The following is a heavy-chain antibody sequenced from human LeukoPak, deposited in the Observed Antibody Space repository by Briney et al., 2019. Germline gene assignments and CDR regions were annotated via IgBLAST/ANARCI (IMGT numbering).Heavy chain of an antibody. D-gene: IGHD6-13*01. CDR1: GYTFTGYY. J-gene: IGHJ4*02. CDR2: INPNSGGT. V-gene: IGHV1-2*06. CDR3: ARGAQASSSWYLDY. Sequence: ASVKVSCKASGYTFTGYYMHWLRQAPGQGLEWMGRINPNSGGTNYAQKFQGRVTMTRDTSISTAYMELSRLRSDDTAVYYCARGAQASSSWYLDYWGQGTLVTVSS.